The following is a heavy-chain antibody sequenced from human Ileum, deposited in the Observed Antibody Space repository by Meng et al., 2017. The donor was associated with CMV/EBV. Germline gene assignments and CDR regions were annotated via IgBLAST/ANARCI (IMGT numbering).Heavy chain of an antibody. Sequence: QIQVSGIVLGQTYGPLYLTVSVCAVHISTGNDFLHLLRQSTGRRLEWIGSIYYSGSTYYNPSLMSRVSISVDTSKNHFSLDLNSVTAPDTAIYYCARGESPYERRGRNFLDLWGQGTLVTVSS. D-gene: IGHD3-16*01. V-gene: IGHV4-39*07. CDR3: ARGESPYERRGRNFLDL. CDR2: IYYSGST. CDR1: AVHISTGNDF. J-gene: IGHJ4*02.